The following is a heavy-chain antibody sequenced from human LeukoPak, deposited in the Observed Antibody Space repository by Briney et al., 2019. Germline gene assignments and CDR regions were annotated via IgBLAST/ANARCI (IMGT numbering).Heavy chain of an antibody. CDR1: GGSISSYY. D-gene: IGHD3-22*01. CDR2: IYYSGST. Sequence: SETLSLTCTISGGSISSYYWSWIRQPPGKGLEWIGYIYYSGSTNYNPSLKSRVTISVDTSKNQFSLKLSSVTAADTAVYYCAGASYDSSGVHWGQGTLVTVSS. J-gene: IGHJ4*02. CDR3: AGASYDSSGVH. V-gene: IGHV4-59*01.